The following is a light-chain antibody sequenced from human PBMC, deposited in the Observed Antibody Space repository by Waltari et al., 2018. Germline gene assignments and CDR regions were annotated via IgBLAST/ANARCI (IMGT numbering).Light chain of an antibody. CDR2: RGS. J-gene: IGLJ2*01. Sequence: SYELTQPLSVSVALGQTARMTCGGNNIGSKNVHWYQQKPGQAPVLVMYRGSNRPAGIPERFSGSNSGNTATLTISRAQAGDEADFYCQVWDSNTAVFGGGTKLTVL. V-gene: IGLV3-9*01. CDR3: QVWDSNTAV. CDR1: NIGSKN.